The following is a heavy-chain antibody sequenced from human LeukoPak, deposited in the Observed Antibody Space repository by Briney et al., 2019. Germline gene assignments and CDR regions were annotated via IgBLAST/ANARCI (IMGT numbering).Heavy chain of an antibody. CDR2: ISSRSTYV. D-gene: IGHD6-13*01. V-gene: IGHV3-21*01. CDR1: GFTFSSYS. J-gene: IGHJ3*02. Sequence: GGSLRLSCAASGFTFSSYSMNWVRQAPGKGLEWVSSISSRSTYVHYADSVKGRFTISRDNAKNSLYLQMNSLRAEDTAVYYCAREGISHAFDIWGQGTMVTVSS. CDR3: AREGISHAFDI.